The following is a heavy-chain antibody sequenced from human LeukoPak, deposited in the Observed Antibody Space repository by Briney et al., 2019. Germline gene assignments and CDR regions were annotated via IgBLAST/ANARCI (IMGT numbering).Heavy chain of an antibody. Sequence: SETLSLTCTVSGYSISSGYYWGWIRQPPGKGLEWIASIYHTGSAYYNPSLKSRVTISVDTSKNQFSLKLNSVTAADTAVYYCARVGNPLVTVFAWFDPWGQGTLVTVSS. J-gene: IGHJ5*02. CDR3: ARVGNPLVTVFAWFDP. CDR2: IYHTGSA. CDR1: GYSISSGYY. D-gene: IGHD3-3*01. V-gene: IGHV4-38-2*02.